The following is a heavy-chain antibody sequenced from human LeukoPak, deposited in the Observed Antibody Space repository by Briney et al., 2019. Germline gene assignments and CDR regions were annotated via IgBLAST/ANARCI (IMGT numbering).Heavy chain of an antibody. V-gene: IGHV3-66*01. CDR3: GGLRSSGYLIDY. CDR1: GFTVSSNY. Sequence: GGSLRLSCAASGFTVSSNYMSWVRQAPGKGLEWVSVIYTDGNTYYADSVKGRFTISRDNSKNTLYLQMNSLRAEDTAVYYCGGLRSSGYLIDYWGQGTQVTVSS. CDR2: IYTDGNT. D-gene: IGHD3-22*01. J-gene: IGHJ4*02.